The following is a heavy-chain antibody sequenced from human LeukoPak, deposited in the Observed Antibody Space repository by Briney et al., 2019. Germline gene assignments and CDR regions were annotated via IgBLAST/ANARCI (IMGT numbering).Heavy chain of an antibody. CDR3: ASYDLGEPYYFDY. Sequence: SETLSLTCTVPGGSISSGDYYWRWIRQPPGKGLEWFVYIYCSGSTYYNPSLKSRVTISVDTSKNQFSLKLSSVTAADTAVYYCASYDLGEPYYFDYWGQGTLVTVSS. J-gene: IGHJ4*02. CDR1: GGSISSGDYY. V-gene: IGHV4-30-4*08. CDR2: IYCSGST. D-gene: IGHD3-3*01.